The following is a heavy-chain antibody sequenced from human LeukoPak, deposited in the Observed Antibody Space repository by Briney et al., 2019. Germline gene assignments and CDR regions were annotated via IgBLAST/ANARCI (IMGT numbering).Heavy chain of an antibody. D-gene: IGHD3-10*02. Sequence: PGGSLRLSRAASGFTFSSYEMNWVRQAPGKGLEWVSYISSSGSTIYYADSVKGRFTISRDNAKNSLYLQMNSLRAEDTAVYCCAELGITMIGGVWGKGTTVTISS. CDR3: AELGITMIGGV. CDR2: ISSSGSTI. J-gene: IGHJ6*04. V-gene: IGHV3-48*03. CDR1: GFTFSSYE.